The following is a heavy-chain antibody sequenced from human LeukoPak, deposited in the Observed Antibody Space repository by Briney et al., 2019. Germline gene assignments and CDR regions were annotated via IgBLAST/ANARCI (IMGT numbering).Heavy chain of an antibody. D-gene: IGHD1-14*01. J-gene: IGHJ6*02. V-gene: IGHV1-46*01. CDR3: AREVFRYGMDV. CDR1: GYTFTSYY. CDR2: INPSGGST. Sequence: GASVKVSCKASGYTFTSYYMHWVRQAPGQGLELMGIINPSGGSTSYAQKFQGRVTMTRDASTSTVYMELSSLRSEDTAVYYCAREVFRYGMDVWGQGTTVTVSS.